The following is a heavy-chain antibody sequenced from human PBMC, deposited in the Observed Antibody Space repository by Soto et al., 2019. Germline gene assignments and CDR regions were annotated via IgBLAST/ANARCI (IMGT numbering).Heavy chain of an antibody. Sequence: QTGGSLRLSCAASGFTFSSYAMSWVRQAPGKGLEWVSAISGSGGSTYYADSVKGRFTISRDNSKNTLYLQMNSLRAEDTAVYYCAKGAYYYDSSGYYLEAFDIWGQGTMVTVSS. CDR2: ISGSGGST. V-gene: IGHV3-23*01. CDR3: AKGAYYYDSSGYYLEAFDI. CDR1: GFTFSSYA. J-gene: IGHJ3*02. D-gene: IGHD3-22*01.